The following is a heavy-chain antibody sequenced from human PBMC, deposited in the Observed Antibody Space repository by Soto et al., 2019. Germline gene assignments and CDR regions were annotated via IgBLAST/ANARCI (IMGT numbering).Heavy chain of an antibody. J-gene: IGHJ6*02. D-gene: IGHD1-1*01. CDR2: IKSKTDGGTT. CDR3: TTDFVGNDLYYYYYGMDV. Sequence: LRLSCAASGFTFSNAWMSWVRQAPGKGLEWVGRIKSKTDGGTTDYAAPVKGRFTISRDDSKNTLYLQMNSLKTEDTAVYYCTTDFVGNDLYYYYYGMDVWGQGTTVTVSS. V-gene: IGHV3-15*01. CDR1: GFTFSNAW.